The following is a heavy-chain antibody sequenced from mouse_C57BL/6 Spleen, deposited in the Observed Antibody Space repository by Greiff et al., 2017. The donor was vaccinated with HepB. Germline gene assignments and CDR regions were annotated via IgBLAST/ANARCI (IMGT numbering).Heavy chain of an antibody. D-gene: IGHD1-1*01. CDR1: GYAFSSYW. V-gene: IGHV1-80*01. CDR2: IYPGDGDT. Sequence: QVQLQQSGAELVKPGASVKISCKASGYAFSSYWMNWVKQRPGKGLEWIGQIYPGDGDTNYNGKFKGKATLTADKSSSTAYMQLSSLTSEDSAVYFCANYGSSYIAMDYWGQGTSVTVSS. J-gene: IGHJ4*01. CDR3: ANYGSSYIAMDY.